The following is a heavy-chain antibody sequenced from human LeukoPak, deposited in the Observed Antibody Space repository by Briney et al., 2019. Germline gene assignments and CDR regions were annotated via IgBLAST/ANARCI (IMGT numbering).Heavy chain of an antibody. Sequence: SETLSLTCAVSGESFSGYYWSWFRQPPGKGLEWIGEINHSGSTNYNPSLTSRATISVDASKNQFYLRMTSVIAADTAMYYCAKGRWEVPDYWGQGTLVFVSS. J-gene: IGHJ4*02. CDR3: AKGRWEVPDY. CDR2: INHSGST. D-gene: IGHD1-26*01. V-gene: IGHV4-34*01. CDR1: GESFSGYY.